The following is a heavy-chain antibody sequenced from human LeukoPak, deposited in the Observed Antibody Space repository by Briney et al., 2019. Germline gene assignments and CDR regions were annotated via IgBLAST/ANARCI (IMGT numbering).Heavy chain of an antibody. CDR2: IRSKTNNYAT. CDR1: GFTFSGSA. D-gene: IGHD3-16*01. CDR3: GGGGAADI. Sequence: GGSLRLSCAASGFTFSGSAMHWVRQASGKGLGWVGRIRSKTNNYATAYAASVKGRFTISRDDSKNTAYLQMSSLKTEDTAVYYCGGGGAADIWGQGTMVTVSS. V-gene: IGHV3-73*01. J-gene: IGHJ3*02.